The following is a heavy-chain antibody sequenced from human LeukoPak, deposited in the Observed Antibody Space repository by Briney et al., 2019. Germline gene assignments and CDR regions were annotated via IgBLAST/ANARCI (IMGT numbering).Heavy chain of an antibody. CDR1: GFTFSSYG. J-gene: IGHJ4*02. V-gene: IGHV3-30*02. CDR2: IQYDGSNK. CDR3: AKDPDY. Sequence: PGGSLRLSCVASGFTFSSYGMHRVRQAPGKGLEWVAFIQYDGSNKYFADSVKGRFAISRDNSKKTLYLQMNSLRAEDTAVYYCAKDPDYWGQGTLVTVSS.